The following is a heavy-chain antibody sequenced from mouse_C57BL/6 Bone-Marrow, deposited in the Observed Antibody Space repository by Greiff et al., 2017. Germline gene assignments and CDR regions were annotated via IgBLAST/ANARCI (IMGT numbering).Heavy chain of an antibody. J-gene: IGHJ3*01. CDR2: IYPSDSYT. Sequence: QVQLQQPGAELVMPGASVKLSCKASGYTFTSYWMHWVKQRPAQGLEWIGEIYPSDSYTTYNQKFKGKSTLTVDKSSSTAYMQRSSLTSEDSAVYDCARGGNSMVTTKGFAYWGQGTLVTVSA. D-gene: IGHD2-1*01. V-gene: IGHV1-69*01. CDR3: ARGGNSMVTTKGFAY. CDR1: GYTFTSYW.